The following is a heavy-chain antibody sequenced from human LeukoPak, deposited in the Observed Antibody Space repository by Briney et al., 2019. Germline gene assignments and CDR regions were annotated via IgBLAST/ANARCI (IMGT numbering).Heavy chain of an antibody. J-gene: IGHJ3*01. CDR1: GYTFTSYY. V-gene: IGHV1-46*01. CDR2: INPSGGST. CDR3: ARLGYCSGGRCFHAFDL. Sequence: ASVKVSCKASGYTFTSYYMHWVRQAPGQGLEWMGIINPSGGSTTYAQKFQGRVTMTRDMSTSTVYMELSSLRSEDTAVYYCARLGYCSGGRCFHAFDLWGQGTMVTVSS. D-gene: IGHD2-15*01.